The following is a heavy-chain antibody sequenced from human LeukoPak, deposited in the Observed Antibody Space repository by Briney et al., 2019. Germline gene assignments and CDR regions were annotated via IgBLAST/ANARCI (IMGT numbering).Heavy chain of an antibody. Sequence: GGSLRLSCAASGFSFSTSPMSWVRQPPGKGLEWVAIIKQDGSEKYYVDSVKGRFTISRDNAKNSLYLQMNSLRAEDTAVYYCARCGMTTEEYYFDYWGQGNLVTVSS. CDR3: ARCGMTTEEYYFDY. V-gene: IGHV3-7*01. CDR1: GFSFSTSP. CDR2: IKQDGSEK. J-gene: IGHJ4*02. D-gene: IGHD4-17*01.